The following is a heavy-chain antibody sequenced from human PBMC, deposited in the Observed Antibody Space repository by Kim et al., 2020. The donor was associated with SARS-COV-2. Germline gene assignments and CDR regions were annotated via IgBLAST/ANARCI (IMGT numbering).Heavy chain of an antibody. V-gene: IGHV4-39*01. CDR1: GGFIGTGDYH. CDR3: VRQKGARIYYFDS. Sequence: SETLSLTCTVSGGFIGTGDYHWGWIRQSPGKGLEWIGRIYHNGNTYYNPSLKSRVTISLDTSKNQFFLSLSSVTAADTAEFYCVRQKGARIYYFDSWGQG. D-gene: IGHD3-10*01. J-gene: IGHJ4*02. CDR2: IYHNGNT.